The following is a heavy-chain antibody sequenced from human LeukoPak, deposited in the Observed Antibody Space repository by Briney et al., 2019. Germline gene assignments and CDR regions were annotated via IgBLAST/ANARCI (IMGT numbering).Heavy chain of an antibody. CDR2: MNPSSGNT. D-gene: IGHD3-10*01. V-gene: IGHV1-8*01. CDR1: GYTFTSYD. Sequence: VASVKVSCKASGYTFTSYDINWVRQATGQGLEWMGWMNPSSGNTGYAQKFQGRVTMTRNTSISTAYMELSSLRSEDTAVYYCARTQYGSGSLAVWFDPWGQGTLVTVSS. J-gene: IGHJ5*02. CDR3: ARTQYGSGSLAVWFDP.